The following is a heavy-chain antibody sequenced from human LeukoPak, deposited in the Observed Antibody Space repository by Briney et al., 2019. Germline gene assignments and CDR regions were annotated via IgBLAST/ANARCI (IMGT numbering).Heavy chain of an antibody. V-gene: IGHV3-33*01. CDR3: ARESCLNAVCYTGEGAYDI. CDR2: IYFDTKNI. D-gene: IGHD2-8*01. CDR1: GFSFSSYG. J-gene: IGHJ3*02. Sequence: GGSLRLSCAASGFSFSSYGLHWVRQAPGKGLEWVAVIYFDTKNIHYADSVKGRFTVSRDDSKNTLYLQMNSLRAEDTAVYYCARESCLNAVCYTGEGAYDIWGQGTMVTVSS.